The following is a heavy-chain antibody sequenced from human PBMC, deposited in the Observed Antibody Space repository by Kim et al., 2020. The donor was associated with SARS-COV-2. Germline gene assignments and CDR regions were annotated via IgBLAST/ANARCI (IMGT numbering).Heavy chain of an antibody. CDR1: GGSISSYY. V-gene: IGHV4-59*13. D-gene: IGHD3-16*01. J-gene: IGHJ4*02. Sequence: SETLSLTCTVSGGSISSYYWSWIRQPPGKGLERIGYIYYSGSTNYNPSLKSRVTISVDTSKNQFSLKLSSVTAADTAVYYCARVGSENWGDFGRARRAIFDYFDYWGQGTLVTGSS. CDR3: ARVGSENWGDFGRARRAIFDYFDY. CDR2: IYYSGST.